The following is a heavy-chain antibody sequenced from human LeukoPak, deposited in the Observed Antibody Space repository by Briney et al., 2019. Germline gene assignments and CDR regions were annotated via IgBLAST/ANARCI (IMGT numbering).Heavy chain of an antibody. CDR2: MRYDGTNE. CDR3: ARVSVKDSSGYRYFDY. D-gene: IGHD3-22*01. Sequence: PGGSLRLSCTASGFTFSTYGMHWVRQAPGKGLEWVAFMRYDGTNEYYADSVKGRFTISRDNSKSTLSLQMNSLRAEDTAAYYCARVSVKDSSGYRYFDYWGQGTLVTVSS. CDR1: GFTFSTYG. V-gene: IGHV3-30*02. J-gene: IGHJ4*02.